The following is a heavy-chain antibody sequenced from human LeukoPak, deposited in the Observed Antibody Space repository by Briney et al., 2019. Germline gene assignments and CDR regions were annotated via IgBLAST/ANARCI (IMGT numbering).Heavy chain of an antibody. CDR2: IYYTGST. V-gene: IGHV4-39*01. D-gene: IGHD5-12*01. J-gene: IGHJ4*02. Sequence: PSETLSLTCTVSGGSISSSRYYWGWIRQPPGKGLEWLGRIYYTGSTYYNPSLRSRVSISVHTSKNQFTLKLSSVTAADTAVYYCARRGVVATPDANFWGQGTLVTVSS. CDR1: GGSISSSRYY. CDR3: ARRGVVATPDANF.